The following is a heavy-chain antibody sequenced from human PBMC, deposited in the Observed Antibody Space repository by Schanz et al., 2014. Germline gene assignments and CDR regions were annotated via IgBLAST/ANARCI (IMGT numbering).Heavy chain of an antibody. Sequence: QVQLVQSWAEVKGPGASVKVSCKASGYSFTPFPIHWVRQAPGQGLEWMGWINAANGNTRYSQKVQGRVTMTTDTSTGTAYMELRSLRSDDTAVYYCARDRRRYCSTASCLHDNWFDPWGQGTLVIVSS. D-gene: IGHD2-2*01. CDR1: GYSFTPFP. J-gene: IGHJ5*02. CDR3: ARDRRRYCSTASCLHDNWFDP. CDR2: INAANGNT. V-gene: IGHV1-3*01.